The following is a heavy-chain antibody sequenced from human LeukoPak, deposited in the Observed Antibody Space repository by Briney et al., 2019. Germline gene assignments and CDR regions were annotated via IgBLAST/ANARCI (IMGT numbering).Heavy chain of an antibody. D-gene: IGHD3-22*01. Sequence: PGASLRLSCAASGFTFSCYAMSWVRQAPGKGLEWVSAISGSGGSTYYADSVKGRFTISRDNSKNTLYLQMNSLRAEDTAVYYCAKDPSTYYYDSSGFPNWFDPWGQGTLVTVSS. J-gene: IGHJ5*02. CDR1: GFTFSCYA. CDR2: ISGSGGST. CDR3: AKDPSTYYYDSSGFPNWFDP. V-gene: IGHV3-23*01.